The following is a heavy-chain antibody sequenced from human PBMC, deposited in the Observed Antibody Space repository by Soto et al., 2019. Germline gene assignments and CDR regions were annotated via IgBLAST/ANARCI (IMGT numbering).Heavy chain of an antibody. Sequence: PGGSLRLSCEGSGFTFSDHYMDWVRQAPGKGLEWLGRIRNKPNGHTTAYAASVKGRFTISRDDSKNLVYLQMNSLKSEDTALYYCYNTVITAPLFEYWGQGTLVTVSS. CDR3: YNTVITAPLFEY. J-gene: IGHJ4*02. CDR1: GFTFSDHY. CDR2: IRNKPNGHTT. D-gene: IGHD1-20*01. V-gene: IGHV3-72*01.